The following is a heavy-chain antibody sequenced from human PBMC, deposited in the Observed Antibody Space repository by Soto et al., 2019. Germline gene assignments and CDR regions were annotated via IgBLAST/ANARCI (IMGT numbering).Heavy chain of an antibody. Sequence: GGSLRLSCAAPGFTFSSYWMSWVRQAPGKWLEWVANIKEDGSEKYYVDSVKGRFTISRDNAKNSLYLQMNSLRAEDTAVYYCARAKDDFWSGYQHFDYWGQGTLVTVSS. V-gene: IGHV3-7*01. CDR3: ARAKDDFWSGYQHFDY. D-gene: IGHD3-3*01. CDR2: IKEDGSEK. CDR1: GFTFSSYW. J-gene: IGHJ4*02.